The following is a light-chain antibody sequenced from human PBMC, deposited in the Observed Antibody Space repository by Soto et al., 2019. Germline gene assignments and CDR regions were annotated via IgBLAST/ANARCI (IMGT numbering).Light chain of an antibody. Sequence: DIQMTQSSSSLSASVGDRVTITCRASQSISSYLYWYQQKPGKAPKLLIYAASSLQSGVPSRFSGSGSGTDFTLTISSLQPEDFATYYCQQSYSTLWTFGQGTKVDIK. J-gene: IGKJ1*01. CDR2: AAS. CDR3: QQSYSTLWT. V-gene: IGKV1-39*01. CDR1: QSISSY.